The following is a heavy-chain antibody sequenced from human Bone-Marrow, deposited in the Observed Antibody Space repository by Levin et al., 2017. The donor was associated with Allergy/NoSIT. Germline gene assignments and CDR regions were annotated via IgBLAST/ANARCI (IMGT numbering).Heavy chain of an antibody. CDR3: TTLQRFSPGPDWYFDL. Sequence: SCAASGFTFGGASMAWVRQAPGEGLEWVGLIRSKIDDGTTDYAAPVKGRFTISRDDSKNTLYLQMYSLKTEDTAVYFCTTLQRFSPGPDWYFDLWGRGTLVTVSS. J-gene: IGHJ2*01. V-gene: IGHV3-15*01. CDR1: GFTFGGAS. D-gene: IGHD3-3*01. CDR2: IRSKIDDGTT.